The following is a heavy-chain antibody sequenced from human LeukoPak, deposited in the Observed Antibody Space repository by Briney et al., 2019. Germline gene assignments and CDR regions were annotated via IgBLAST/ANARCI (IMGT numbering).Heavy chain of an antibody. D-gene: IGHD3-16*01. CDR2: IGGDGIA. Sequence: PGGSLRLSCAVSGFTLTASHMNSIRQAPRKGLEWISYIGGDGIAFYADSVKGRFTASKDDARKSMYLQMNSLRVEDTAVYYCAKDRANWAIDDWGQGTQVTVSS. J-gene: IGHJ4*02. CDR1: GFTLTASH. CDR3: AKDRANWAIDD. V-gene: IGHV3-69-1*01.